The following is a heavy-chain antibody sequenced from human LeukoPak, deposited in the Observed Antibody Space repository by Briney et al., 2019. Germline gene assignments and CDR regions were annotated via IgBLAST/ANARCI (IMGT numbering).Heavy chain of an antibody. Sequence: PGGSLRLSCAASGFTFSSYSMNWVRQAPGKGLEWVSSISSSSSYIYYADSVKGRFTISRDNAKNSLYLQMNSLRAEDTAVYYCARASYSSSSSYYYYYMDVWGKGTTVTVSS. J-gene: IGHJ6*03. CDR2: ISSSSSYI. CDR1: GFTFSSYS. D-gene: IGHD6-6*01. V-gene: IGHV3-21*01. CDR3: ARASYSSSSSYYYYYMDV.